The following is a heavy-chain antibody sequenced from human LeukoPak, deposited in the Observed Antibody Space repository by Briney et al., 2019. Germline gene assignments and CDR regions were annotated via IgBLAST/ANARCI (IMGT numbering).Heavy chain of an antibody. J-gene: IGHJ3*02. V-gene: IGHV3-21*01. CDR1: GFTFSIYS. CDR2: ISSSSYI. CDR3: ARDTLSCSGGYCYHDI. D-gene: IGHD2-15*01. Sequence: GGSLRLSCAASGFTFSIYSMNWVRQAPGKGLEWGSSISSSSYIYYSNSVKGRFTISRDNAKNSRLLRMKSLRGEDTAVYYCARDTLSCSGGYCYHDIWGQGTMVTVSS.